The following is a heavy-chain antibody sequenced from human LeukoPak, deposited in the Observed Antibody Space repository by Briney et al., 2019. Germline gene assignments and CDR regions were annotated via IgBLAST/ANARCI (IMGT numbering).Heavy chain of an antibody. J-gene: IGHJ4*02. CDR2: ISTSSSTI. Sequence: KTGGSLRLSCAASGFTFSTYTMTWVRQAPGKGLEWISYISTSSSTIYYADSVKGRFTISRDNAKNSLFLQMNSLRAEDTAVYYCARGQFLIDYWGQGTLVTVSS. CDR3: ARGQFLIDY. CDR1: GFTFSTYT. D-gene: IGHD2/OR15-2a*01. V-gene: IGHV3-48*01.